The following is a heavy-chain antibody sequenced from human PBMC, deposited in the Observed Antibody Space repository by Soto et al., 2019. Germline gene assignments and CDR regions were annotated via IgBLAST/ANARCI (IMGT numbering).Heavy chain of an antibody. CDR3: ARRRIYNGYDS. V-gene: IGHV2-5*02. CDR1: GFSLNTGGVG. Sequence: QITLKESGPTLVKPTQTLTLTCSFSGFSLNTGGVGVGWIRQAPGEALEWLGGIYWDDDQRSSPPLRSRLTITKATSKNPVVLTMTNINPVDAGTYYCARRRIYNGYDSWGQGTLVTVSS. D-gene: IGHD5-12*01. J-gene: IGHJ4*02. CDR2: IYWDDDQ.